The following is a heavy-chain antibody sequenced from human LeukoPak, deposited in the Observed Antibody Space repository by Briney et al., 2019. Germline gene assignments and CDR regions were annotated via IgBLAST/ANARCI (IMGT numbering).Heavy chain of an antibody. D-gene: IGHD1-14*01. J-gene: IGHJ4*02. Sequence: ASVKVSCKASGYTFTGYYMHWVRQAPGQGLEWMGWINPNSGGTNYAQKFQGRVTMTRDTSTRTVYMELSSLRSEDTAVYYCARSGTRYYFDYWGQGTLVTVSS. CDR3: ARSGTRYYFDY. CDR2: INPNSGGT. V-gene: IGHV1-2*02. CDR1: GYTFTGYY.